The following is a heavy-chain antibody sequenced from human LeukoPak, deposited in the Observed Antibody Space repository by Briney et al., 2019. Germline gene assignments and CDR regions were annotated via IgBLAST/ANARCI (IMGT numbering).Heavy chain of an antibody. Sequence: SVKVSCKASGGTFSSYAISWVRQAPGQGLEWMGGITPIFGTANYAQKFQGRVTITADESTSTAYMELSSLRSEDTAVYYCARKQFAYCSSTSCSYSDLAFVYYGMDVWGQGTTVTVSS. CDR3: ARKQFAYCSSTSCSYSDLAFVYYGMDV. CDR1: GGTFSSYA. J-gene: IGHJ6*02. V-gene: IGHV1-69*13. CDR2: ITPIFGTA. D-gene: IGHD2-2*01.